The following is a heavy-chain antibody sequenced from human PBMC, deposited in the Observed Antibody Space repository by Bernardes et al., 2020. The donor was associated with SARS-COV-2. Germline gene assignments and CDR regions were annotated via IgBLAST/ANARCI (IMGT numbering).Heavy chain of an antibody. V-gene: IGHV4-59*08. CDR2: IYHSGST. Sequence: SETLSLTCSVSGGSLSGYYWSWIRQPPGKELEWIGHIYHSGSTTYNPSLKSRVTISIDTSKNHFSLKLTSVTAADTAMYYCARWSYDRSAYYLEYWGQGTLVTVSS. CDR1: GGSLSGYY. J-gene: IGHJ4*02. CDR3: ARWSYDRSAYYLEY. D-gene: IGHD3-22*01.